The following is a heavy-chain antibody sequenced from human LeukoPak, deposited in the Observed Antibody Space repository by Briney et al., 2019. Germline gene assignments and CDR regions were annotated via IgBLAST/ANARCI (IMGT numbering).Heavy chain of an antibody. D-gene: IGHD3-9*01. V-gene: IGHV1-18*01. CDR3: ARDGDYDILTGYYFYYYYYGMDV. CDR1: GYTFTSYG. CDR2: ICAYNGNT. Sequence: ASVTLSCKASGYTFTSYGISWVRQAPGQGLEWMGWICAYNGNTNYAQKLQGRVTMTTDTSTSTAYMELRSLRSDDTAVYYCARDGDYDILTGYYFYYYYYGMDVWGQGTTVTVSS. J-gene: IGHJ6*02.